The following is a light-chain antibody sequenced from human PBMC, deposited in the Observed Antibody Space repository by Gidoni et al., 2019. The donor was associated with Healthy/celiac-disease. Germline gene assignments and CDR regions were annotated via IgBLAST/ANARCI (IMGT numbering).Light chain of an antibody. CDR2: QDS. Sequence: SYALSPPPSVSVPPGQTASITCPGDKLGDKYACWYQQKPGQSPVLVIYQDSKRPSGIPERFSGSNSGNTATLTISGTQAMDEADYYCQAWDSSTVVFGGGTKLTVL. V-gene: IGLV3-1*01. CDR3: QAWDSSTVV. CDR1: KLGDKY. J-gene: IGLJ2*01.